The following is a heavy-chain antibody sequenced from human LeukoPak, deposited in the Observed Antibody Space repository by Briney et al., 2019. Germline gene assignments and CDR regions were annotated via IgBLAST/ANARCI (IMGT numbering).Heavy chain of an antibody. CDR3: AGLVVPAAEYYYGMDV. Sequence: PSETLSLTCAVSGGSISSSNWWSWVRQPPGKGLEWIGEIYHSGSTNYNPSLKSRVTISVDKSKNQFSLKLSSVTAADTAVYYCAGLVVPAAEYYYGMDVWGKGTTVTVSP. V-gene: IGHV4-4*02. J-gene: IGHJ6*04. CDR1: GGSISSSNW. CDR2: IYHSGST. D-gene: IGHD2-2*01.